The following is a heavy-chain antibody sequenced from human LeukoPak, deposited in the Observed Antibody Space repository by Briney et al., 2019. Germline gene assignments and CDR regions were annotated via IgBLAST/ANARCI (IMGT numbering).Heavy chain of an antibody. CDR3: ASIAAAGTDAFDI. CDR2: ISSSSSYI. D-gene: IGHD6-13*01. CDR1: GFTFSSYS. V-gene: IGHV3-21*01. Sequence: GGSLRLSCAASGFTFSSYSMNWVRQAPGKGLEWVSSISSSSSYIYYADSVKGRFTISRDNAKNSLYLQMNSLRAEDTAVYYCASIAAAGTDAFDIWGQGTMVTVSS. J-gene: IGHJ3*02.